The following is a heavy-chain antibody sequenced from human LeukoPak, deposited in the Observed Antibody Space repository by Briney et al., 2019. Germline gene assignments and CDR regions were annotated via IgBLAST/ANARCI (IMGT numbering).Heavy chain of an antibody. J-gene: IGHJ4*02. D-gene: IGHD6-19*01. CDR1: GYTFTGYY. Sequence: ASVKVSCKVSGYTFTGYYMHWVRQAPGQGLEWMGWIYPNSGGTNYAQKFQGRVTMTRDTSISTAYMELSRLRSDDTAVYYCARDRTRTGYSSGWYHDYWGQGTLVTVSS. CDR2: IYPNSGGT. V-gene: IGHV1-2*02. CDR3: ARDRTRTGYSSGWYHDY.